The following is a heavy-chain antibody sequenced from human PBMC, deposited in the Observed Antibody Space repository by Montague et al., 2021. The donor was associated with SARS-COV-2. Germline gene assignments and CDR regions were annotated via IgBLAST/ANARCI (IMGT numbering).Heavy chain of an antibody. CDR3: AKTGGFSEILADYDNPRDVPVRRRQKDVQQPRRAFDI. J-gene: IGHJ3*02. CDR1: GGSFSGSF. V-gene: IGHV4-34*01. D-gene: IGHD3-9*01. CDR2: INHRGTT. Sequence: SETLSLTCAVYGGSFSGSFWTWIRQPPGKGLEWLGDINHRGTTKYDPSVESRVLMSVDTSKNQFALKLTSVTVADTAVYYCAKTGGFSEILADYDNPRDVPVRRRQKDVQQPRRAFDIWGQGQLVTVSS.